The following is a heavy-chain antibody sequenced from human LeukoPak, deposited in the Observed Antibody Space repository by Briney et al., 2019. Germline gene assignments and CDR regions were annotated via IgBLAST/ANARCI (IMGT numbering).Heavy chain of an antibody. J-gene: IGHJ5*02. D-gene: IGHD6-19*01. CDR1: GGSISSSSYY. V-gene: IGHV4-39*01. CDR2: IYYSGST. Sequence: SETLSLTCTVSGGSISSSSYYWGWIRQPPGKGLEWIGSIYYSGSTYYNPSLKSRVTISVDTSKNQFSLKLSSVTAADTAVYHCARRLEQWLEEWGWVNWFDPWGQGTLVTVSS. CDR3: ARRLEQWLEEWGWVNWFDP.